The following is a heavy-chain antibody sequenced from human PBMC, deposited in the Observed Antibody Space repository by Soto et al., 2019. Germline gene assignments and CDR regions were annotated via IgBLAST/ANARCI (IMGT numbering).Heavy chain of an antibody. CDR3: AKDPGTGIFDY. D-gene: IGHD1-1*01. J-gene: IGHJ4*02. CDR1: GFTFDDYA. CDR2: ISWNSGSI. V-gene: IGHV3-9*01. Sequence: EVQLVESGGGLVQPGRSLRLSCAASGFTFDDYAMHWVRQAPGKGLEWVSGISWNSGSIGYADSVKGRFTISRDNAKNSLYLHMNSLRAEDTALYYCAKDPGTGIFDYWGQGNLVTVSS.